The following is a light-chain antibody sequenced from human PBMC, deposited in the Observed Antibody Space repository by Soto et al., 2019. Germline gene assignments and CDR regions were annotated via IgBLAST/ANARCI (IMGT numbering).Light chain of an antibody. Sequence: VLTQPPSASGTPGQRVTISCSGSSSNIGSNYVYWYQQLPGTAPKLRIYRNNQRPSGVPDRFSGSKSGTSASLAISGLRSEDEADYYCAAWDDILSGVVFGGGTQLTVL. V-gene: IGLV1-47*01. CDR2: RNN. CDR1: SSNIGSNY. J-gene: IGLJ2*01. CDR3: AAWDDILSGVV.